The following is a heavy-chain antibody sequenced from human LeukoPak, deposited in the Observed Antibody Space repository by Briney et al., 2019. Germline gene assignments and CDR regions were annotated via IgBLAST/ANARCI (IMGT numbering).Heavy chain of an antibody. CDR2: INPDGSER. CDR3: TRDLAAVPGPRMDV. J-gene: IGHJ6*02. D-gene: IGHD6-19*01. Sequence: AGGPLRLSCAASGFSFSSYYMSWVRQAPGKGLGWVALINPDGSERYYVDSVKGRFTISRDNAKNSLYLQMDSLRDDDTAMYFCTRDLAAVPGPRMDVWGQGTTVTVSS. CDR1: GFSFSSYY. V-gene: IGHV3-7*03.